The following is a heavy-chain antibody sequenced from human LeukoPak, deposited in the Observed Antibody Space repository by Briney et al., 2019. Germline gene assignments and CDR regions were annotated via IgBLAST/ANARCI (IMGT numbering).Heavy chain of an antibody. CDR2: IYYTGST. CDR3: ARGGIAAAGPFDC. V-gene: IGHV4-59*01. CDR1: GDSISSYY. J-gene: IGHJ4*02. Sequence: SETLSLTCTVSGDSISSYYWTWIRQPPGKGLEWIGYIYYTGSTNYSPSLKSRVTISVDTSKNQFSLRLSSVTAADTAVYYCARGGIAAAGPFDCWGQGTLVTVSS. D-gene: IGHD6-13*01.